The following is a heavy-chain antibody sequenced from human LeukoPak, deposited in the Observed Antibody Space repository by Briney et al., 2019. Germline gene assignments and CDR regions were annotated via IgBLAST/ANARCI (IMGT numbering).Heavy chain of an antibody. CDR3: ARDGCSGGSCYAP. CDR1: GGSISSYY. J-gene: IGHJ5*02. CDR2: IYYSGST. V-gene: IGHV4-59*01. Sequence: SERLSLTCTLSGGSISSYYASWIRQPPGKGLEWIGYIYYSGSTNYNPSLKSRVTISVDTSKNQYSLKLSSVTAADTAVYYCARDGCSGGSCYAPCGQRTLVADSS. D-gene: IGHD2-15*01.